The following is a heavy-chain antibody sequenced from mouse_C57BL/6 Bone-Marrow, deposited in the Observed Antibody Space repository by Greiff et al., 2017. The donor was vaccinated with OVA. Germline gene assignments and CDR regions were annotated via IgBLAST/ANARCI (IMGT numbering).Heavy chain of an antibody. V-gene: IGHV5-6*01. CDR3: ARHILTGPFAY. D-gene: IGHD4-1*01. Sequence: EVQLQESGGDLVKPGGSLKLSCAASGFTFSSYGMSWVRQTPDKRLEWVATISSGGSYTHYPDSVKGRFTISRDNAKNTLYLQMSSLKSEDTAMYYCARHILTGPFAYWGQGTLVTVSA. CDR2: ISSGGSYT. J-gene: IGHJ3*01. CDR1: GFTFSSYG.